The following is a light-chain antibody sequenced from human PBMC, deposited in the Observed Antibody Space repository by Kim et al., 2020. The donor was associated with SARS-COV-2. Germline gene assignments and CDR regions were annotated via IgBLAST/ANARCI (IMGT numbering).Light chain of an antibody. CDR2: DAS. J-gene: IGKJ5*01. CDR1: QDINNY. V-gene: IGKV1-33*01. CDR3: QQYDKIPGT. Sequence: DIQMTQSPSSLSASVGDTVTITCQASQDINNYLNWYQQRLGKAPKLLIYDASNLETGVPSRFSGRGYGTEFTLTISGLQPEDFASYYCQQYDKIPGTFSQGTRLEIK.